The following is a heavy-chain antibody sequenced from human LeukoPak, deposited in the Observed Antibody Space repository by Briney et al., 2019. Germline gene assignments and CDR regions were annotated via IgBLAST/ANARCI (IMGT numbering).Heavy chain of an antibody. CDR2: ISSSGNTT. J-gene: IGHJ4*02. D-gene: IGHD1-26*01. CDR1: GFTFSDNY. CDR3: ARVLGSGSYYLDN. V-gene: IGHV3-11*04. Sequence: PGGSLRLSCAASGFTFSDNYMSWIRQAPGKGLEWVSYISSSGNTTYNADSVKGRFSITRDNAKNSLYLQMNSLRAEDTAVYYCARVLGSGSYYLDNWGQGTLVTVSS.